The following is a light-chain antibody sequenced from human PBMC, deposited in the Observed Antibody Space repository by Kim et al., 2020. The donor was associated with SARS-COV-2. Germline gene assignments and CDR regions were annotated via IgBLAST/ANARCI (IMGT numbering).Light chain of an antibody. CDR3: QQYGSSPLT. J-gene: IGKJ4*01. CDR1: HSVSSSY. V-gene: IGKV3-20*01. CDR2: GAS. Sequence: EIVLTQSPVTVPLSPGDRASLSCRASHSVSSSYLAWYQQKPGQAPRLLIYGASSRATGIPDRFSGSGSRTDFTLTISRLEPEDVAVYYCQQYGSSPLTFGGGTKVEI.